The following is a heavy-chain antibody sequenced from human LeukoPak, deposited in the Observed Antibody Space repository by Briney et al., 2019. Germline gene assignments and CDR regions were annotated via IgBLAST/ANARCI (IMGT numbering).Heavy chain of an antibody. J-gene: IGHJ6*02. V-gene: IGHV1-8*01. CDR2: MNPNSGNT. CDR3: ARGRGSSSWRFYYYYGMDF. Sequence: GASVKVSCKASGYTFTSYDINWVRQATGQGLEWMGWMNPNSGNTGYAQKFQGRVTMTRSTSISTAYMELSSLRSEDTAVYYCARGRGSSSWRFYYYYGMDFWGQGTTVTVSS. D-gene: IGHD6-13*01. CDR1: GYTFTSYD.